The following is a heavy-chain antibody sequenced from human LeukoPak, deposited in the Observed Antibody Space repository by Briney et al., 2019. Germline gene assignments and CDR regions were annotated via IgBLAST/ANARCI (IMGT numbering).Heavy chain of an antibody. D-gene: IGHD4-17*01. CDR3: ARDEGGEAMTTVTPASY. J-gene: IGHJ4*02. Sequence: GGSLRLSCAASGFTFSSYSMNWVRQAPGKGLEWVSSISSSSSYIYYADSVKGRFTISRDNAKNSLYLQMNSLRAEDTAVYYCARDEGGEAMTTVTPASYWGQGTLVTVSS. V-gene: IGHV3-21*01. CDR2: ISSSSSYI. CDR1: GFTFSSYS.